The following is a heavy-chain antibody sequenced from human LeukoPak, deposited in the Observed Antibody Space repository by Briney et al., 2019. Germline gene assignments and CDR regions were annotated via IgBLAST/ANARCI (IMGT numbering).Heavy chain of an antibody. Sequence: TLSVQASVLSLKNAWRTWVRRARGRGRGGAGGIDKISDGGTTAYNVPVKGRFTVSRDDSQSTVYLQMNSLKTEDTGVYYCTSTFDRWCEIVWGQGTLVTVSS. CDR2: IDKISDGGTT. D-gene: IGHD3-9*01. J-gene: IGHJ4*02. V-gene: IGHV3-15*04. CDR3: TSTFDRWCEIV. CDR1: VLSLKNAW.